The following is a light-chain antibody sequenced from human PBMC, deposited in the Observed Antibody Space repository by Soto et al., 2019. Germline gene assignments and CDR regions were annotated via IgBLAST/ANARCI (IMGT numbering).Light chain of an antibody. CDR1: QTVRNNY. CDR2: DAS. J-gene: IGKJ4*01. V-gene: IGKV3-20*01. Sequence: FVLTQSPGTLSLSPWERATLSCRACQTVRNNYLAWYQQKPGQAPRLLIYDASSRATGIPDRFSGGGSGTDFTLTISRLEPEDFAVYYCQQFSSYPLTFGGGTKVDIK. CDR3: QQFSSYPLT.